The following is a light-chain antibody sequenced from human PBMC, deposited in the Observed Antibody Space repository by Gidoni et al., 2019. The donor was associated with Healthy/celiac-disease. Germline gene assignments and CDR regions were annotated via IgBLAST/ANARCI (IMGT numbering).Light chain of an antibody. CDR1: QSIKND. CDR2: AAS. J-gene: IGKJ2*01. CDR3: LQDYNYPLT. V-gene: IGKV1-6*01. Sequence: ASQMTQSPSSLSAPVGDRVTITCRSSQSIKNDLGWYQQKPGQPPKLLIYAASSLQCGVPARFSGSGSGTDFTLTISSLQPEDFAAYYCLQDYNYPLTFGRGTKLEIK.